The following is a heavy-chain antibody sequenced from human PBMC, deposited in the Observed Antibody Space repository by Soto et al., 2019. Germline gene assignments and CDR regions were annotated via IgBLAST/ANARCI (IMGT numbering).Heavy chain of an antibody. CDR3: ARSYCSGGSCYGWLDP. J-gene: IGHJ5*02. CDR2: INPSGGST. Sequence: ASVKVSCKASGYTFTSYYMHWVRQAPGQGLEWMGIINPSGGSTSYAQKFQGRVTMTRDTSTSTVYMELSSLRSEDTAVYYCARSYCSGGSCYGWLDPWGQGTMVTVYS. D-gene: IGHD2-15*01. CDR1: GYTFTSYY. V-gene: IGHV1-46*01.